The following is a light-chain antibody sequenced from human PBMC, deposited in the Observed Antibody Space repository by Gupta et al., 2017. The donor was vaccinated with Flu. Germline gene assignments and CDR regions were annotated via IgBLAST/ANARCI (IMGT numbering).Light chain of an antibody. CDR1: QTLMHSNGYNY. CDR2: LGS. CDR3: MQAIKTPLT. V-gene: IGKV2-28*01. Sequence: DIVMTQSPLSLPVTPGEPASISCRSSQTLMHSNGYNYLDWYLQKPGQSPQLLIYLGSNRASGVPDRFSGSGSGTDFTLNISRVEAEDVGVYYCMQAIKTPLTFGGGTKVEIK. J-gene: IGKJ4*01.